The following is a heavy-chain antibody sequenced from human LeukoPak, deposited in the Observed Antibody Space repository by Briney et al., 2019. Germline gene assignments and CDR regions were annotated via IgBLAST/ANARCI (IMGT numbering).Heavy chain of an antibody. CDR1: GFTFSSYS. V-gene: IGHV3-21*01. Sequence: PGGSLRLSCAASGFTFSSYSMNWVRQAPGKGLEWVSSISSSSSYIYYADSVKGRFTISRDNAKNSLYLQMNSLRAEDTAVYYCARDLGYCSSTSCLNWFDPWGQGTLVTVSS. D-gene: IGHD2-2*01. CDR3: ARDLGYCSSTSCLNWFDP. CDR2: ISSSSSYI. J-gene: IGHJ5*02.